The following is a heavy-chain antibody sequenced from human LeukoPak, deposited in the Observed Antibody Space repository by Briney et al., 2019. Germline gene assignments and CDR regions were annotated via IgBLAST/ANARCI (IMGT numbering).Heavy chain of an antibody. Sequence: GGSLRLSCAASGFTFSSYSMNWVRQAPGKGLEWVSSVSSSSSYIYYADSVKGRFTISRDNARNSLYLQMNSLRAEDTAVYYCARDGLAAATLHWCFDLWGRGTLVTVSS. CDR3: ARDGLAAATLHWCFDL. CDR2: VSSSSSYI. V-gene: IGHV3-21*01. D-gene: IGHD2-15*01. J-gene: IGHJ2*01. CDR1: GFTFSSYS.